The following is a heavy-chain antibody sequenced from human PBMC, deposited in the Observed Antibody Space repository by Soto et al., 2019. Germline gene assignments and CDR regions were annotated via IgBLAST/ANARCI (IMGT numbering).Heavy chain of an antibody. CDR2: INHTGGT. V-gene: IGHV4-34*01. D-gene: IGHD3-3*01. CDR3: ATRITVFGLLIPPFDP. Sequence: SETLSLTCAVYGGSVNGYYWNWIRQPPGKGLEWIGEINHTGGTHYNPPLKSRVTMSVDTSKNQFSLRLSSVTAADTAIYYCATRITVFGLLIPPFDPWGQGTQVTVSS. CDR1: GGSVNGYY. J-gene: IGHJ5*02.